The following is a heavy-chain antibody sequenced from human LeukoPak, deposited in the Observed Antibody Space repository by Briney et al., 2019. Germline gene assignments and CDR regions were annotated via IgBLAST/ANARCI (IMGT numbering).Heavy chain of an antibody. CDR1: GFTFSSYW. J-gene: IGHJ5*02. CDR2: INSDGSTT. V-gene: IGHV3-74*01. CDR3: ARGGGAAAAHNWFDP. Sequence: GGSLRLSCAASGFTFSSYWMHWVRQAPGKGLVWVSRINSDGSTTSYADSVRGRFTISRDNAKNTLCLQMNSLTAEDTAVYYCARGGGAAAAHNWFDPWGQGTLVTVSS. D-gene: IGHD6-13*01.